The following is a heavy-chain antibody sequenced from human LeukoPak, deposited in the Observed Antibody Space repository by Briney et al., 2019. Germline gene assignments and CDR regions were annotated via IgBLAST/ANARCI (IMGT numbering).Heavy chain of an antibody. CDR3: AREDCSSTSCYRDAYYFDY. Sequence: GASVKVSCKASGYTFTSYGISWVRQAPGQGLEWMGGIIPIFGTANYAQKFQGRVTITTDESTSTAYMELSSLRSEDTAVYYCAREDCSSTSCYRDAYYFDYWGQGTLVTVSS. V-gene: IGHV1-69*05. J-gene: IGHJ4*02. CDR1: GYTFTSYG. CDR2: IIPIFGTA. D-gene: IGHD2-2*01.